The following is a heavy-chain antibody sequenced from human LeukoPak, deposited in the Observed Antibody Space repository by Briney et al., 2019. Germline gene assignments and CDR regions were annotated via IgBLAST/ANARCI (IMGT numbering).Heavy chain of an antibody. V-gene: IGHV3-30*03. Sequence: PGGSLRLSCAASRFTFSTYGMHWVRQAPGKGLEWVELISYDGINKYYADSVKGRFTISRDNSKSTLYLQMSSLRAEDTAVYYCARDSDGMSVWGLGTTVTVSS. CDR3: ARDSDGMSV. CDR2: ISYDGINK. J-gene: IGHJ6*02. CDR1: RFTFSTYG.